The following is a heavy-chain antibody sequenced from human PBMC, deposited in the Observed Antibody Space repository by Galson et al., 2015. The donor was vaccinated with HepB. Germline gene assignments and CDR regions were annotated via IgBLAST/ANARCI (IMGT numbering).Heavy chain of an antibody. Sequence: SVKVSCKASGYTFTSYGISWVRQAPGQGLEWMGWISAYNGNTNYAQKLQGRVTMTTDTSTSTAYMELRSLRSDDTAVYYCARPATNRIAVFIDYWGQGTLVTVSS. CDR3: ARPATNRIAVFIDY. V-gene: IGHV1-18*04. CDR2: ISAYNGNT. J-gene: IGHJ4*02. CDR1: GYTFTSYG. D-gene: IGHD6-19*01.